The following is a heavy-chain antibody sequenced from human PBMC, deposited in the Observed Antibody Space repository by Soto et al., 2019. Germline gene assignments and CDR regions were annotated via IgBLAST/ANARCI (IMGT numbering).Heavy chain of an antibody. CDR1: GGSISSGGYY. V-gene: IGHV4-31*03. CDR3: ARASYSYGYGYFDY. J-gene: IGHJ4*02. CDR2: IYYSGST. D-gene: IGHD5-18*01. Sequence: SETLSLTCTVSGGSISSGGYYWSWVRQHPGKGLEWIGYIYYSGSTYYNPSLKSRVTISVDTSKNQFSLKLSSVTAADTAVYYCARASYSYGYGYFDYWGQGTLVTVSS.